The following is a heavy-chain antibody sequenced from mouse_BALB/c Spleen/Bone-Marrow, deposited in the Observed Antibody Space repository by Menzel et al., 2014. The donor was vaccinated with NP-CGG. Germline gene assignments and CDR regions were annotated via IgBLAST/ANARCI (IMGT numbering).Heavy chain of an antibody. J-gene: IGHJ2*01. Sequence: VQLKQSGPGLVGPSQSLSLTCTVTGYSITSGFAWNWIRQFPGNNLEWMGYITSSGRTSYHPSLKGRISITRDTSKNQFFLQLNSVTTEDTATYYCARSGNFFDYWGQGTTLTVSS. CDR2: ITSSGRT. V-gene: IGHV3-2*02. CDR1: GYSITSGFA. D-gene: IGHD1-3*01. CDR3: ARSGNFFDY.